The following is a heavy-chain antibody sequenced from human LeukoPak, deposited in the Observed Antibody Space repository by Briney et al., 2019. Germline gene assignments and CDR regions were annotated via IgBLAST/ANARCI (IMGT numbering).Heavy chain of an antibody. V-gene: IGHV1-69*13. J-gene: IGHJ4*02. Sequence: GASVKVSCKASGYTFTGYYMHWVRQAPGQGLEWMVGIIPIFGTANYAQKFQGRVTITADESTSTAYMELSSLRSEDTAVYYCARVVGGYFDYWGQGTLVTVSS. CDR2: IIPIFGTA. CDR3: ARVVGGYFDY. CDR1: GYTFTGYY. D-gene: IGHD3-16*01.